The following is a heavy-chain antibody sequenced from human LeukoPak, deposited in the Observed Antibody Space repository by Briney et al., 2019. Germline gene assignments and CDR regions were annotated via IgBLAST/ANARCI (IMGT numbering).Heavy chain of an antibody. D-gene: IGHD4-17*01. CDR3: AKPPTYGDYGDY. J-gene: IGHJ4*02. CDR2: ISGSGGST. V-gene: IGHV3-23*01. Sequence: PGGSLRLSCAASGFTFSSYAMSWVRQAPGKGLEWVSAISGSGGSTYYADSVKGRFTIPRDNSKNTLYLQMNSLRAEDTAVYYCAKPPTYGDYGDYWGQGTLVTVSS. CDR1: GFTFSSYA.